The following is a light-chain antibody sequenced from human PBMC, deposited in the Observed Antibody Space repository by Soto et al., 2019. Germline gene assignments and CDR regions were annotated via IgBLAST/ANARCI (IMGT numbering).Light chain of an antibody. V-gene: IGLV2-14*01. Sequence: QSFLTQPASVSGSPVQSITISCTGTNVDVCGYNYVSWYQHHPGKAPKLLIFEVSSRPSGVSNRFSGSKSGNTASLTISGLQSEDEADYYCPSYTIKXTYVLGRGTKVXV. CDR3: PSYTIKXTYV. CDR1: NVDVCGYNY. CDR2: EVS. J-gene: IGLJ1*01.